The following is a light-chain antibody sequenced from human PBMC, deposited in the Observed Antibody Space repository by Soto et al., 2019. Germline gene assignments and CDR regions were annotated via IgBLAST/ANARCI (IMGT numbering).Light chain of an antibody. CDR2: GAS. CDR3: QQYGSSPNT. V-gene: IGKV3-20*01. Sequence: EIVLTQSPGTLSLSPGERATLSCRASQSVSSSYLAWYQQKPGQAPRLLIYGASSRATGIPDRFSGSGSGTDVTLTISRLEPEDFAGYYCQQYGSSPNTFGQGTKLEIK. J-gene: IGKJ2*01. CDR1: QSVSSSY.